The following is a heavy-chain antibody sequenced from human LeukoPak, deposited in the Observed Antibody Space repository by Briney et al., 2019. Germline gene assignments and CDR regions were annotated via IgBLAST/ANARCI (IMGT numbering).Heavy chain of an antibody. CDR3: TTLAFDVHY. V-gene: IGHV3-15*04. J-gene: IGHJ4*03. CDR1: GFTSVNAW. CDR2: MESNPAGGRV. D-gene: IGHD2/OR15-2a*01. Sequence: GGSLRLSCAASGFTSVNAWMTWVRQAPGKGLEWVGRMESNPAGGRVDYAAPVKGRFTISRDDSRSTLYLQLNNLGADDTAVYYCTTLAFDVHYWGRGTLITVSS.